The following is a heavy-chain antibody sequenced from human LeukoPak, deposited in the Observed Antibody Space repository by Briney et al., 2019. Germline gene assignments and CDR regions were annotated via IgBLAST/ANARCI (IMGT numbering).Heavy chain of an antibody. CDR3: ARAIYSSSWYFTYYFDY. D-gene: IGHD6-13*01. CDR1: GGSISSSNW. Sequence: SGTLSLTCAVSGGSISSSNWWSWVRQPPGKGLEWIGEIYHSGSTNYNPSLKNRVTISVDKSKNQFSLKLSSVTAADTAVYYCARAIYSSSWYFTYYFDYWGQGTLVTVSS. V-gene: IGHV4-4*02. J-gene: IGHJ4*02. CDR2: IYHSGST.